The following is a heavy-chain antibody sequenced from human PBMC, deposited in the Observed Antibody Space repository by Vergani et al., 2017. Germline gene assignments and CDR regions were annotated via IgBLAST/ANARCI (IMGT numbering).Heavy chain of an antibody. J-gene: IGHJ5*02. Sequence: QVQLQESGPGLVKPSETLSLTCAVSGYPISSGYYWGWIRQPPGKGLEWIGSICHSGSTYYNPSLKSRVTISVDTSKNQFSLKLSSVTAADTAVYYCARSRQQLVRGYNWFDPWGQGTLVTVSS. CDR1: GYPISSGYY. CDR3: ARSRQQLVRGYNWFDP. V-gene: IGHV4-38-2*01. CDR2: ICHSGST. D-gene: IGHD6-13*01.